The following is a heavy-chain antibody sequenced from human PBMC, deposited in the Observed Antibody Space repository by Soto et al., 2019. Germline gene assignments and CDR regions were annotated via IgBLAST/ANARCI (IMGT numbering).Heavy chain of an antibody. D-gene: IGHD4-4*01. CDR2: IYYSGST. V-gene: IGHV4-59*08. J-gene: IGHJ6*03. CDR1: GGSISSYY. CDR3: ARFSGVTTILYYYYMDV. Sequence: SETLSLTCTVSGGSISSYYWSWIRQPPGKGLEWIGYIYYSGSTDYNPSLKSRVTISVDTSKNQFSLKLGSVTAADTAVYYCARFSGVTTILYYYYMDVWGKGTTVTVSS.